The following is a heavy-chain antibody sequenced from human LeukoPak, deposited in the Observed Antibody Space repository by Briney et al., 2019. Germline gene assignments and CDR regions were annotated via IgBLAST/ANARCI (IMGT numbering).Heavy chain of an antibody. CDR1: GFTFSSYA. V-gene: IGHV3-7*01. Sequence: GGSLRLSCAASGFTFSSYAMNWVRQAPGKGLEWVANIKQDGSEKYYVDSVKGRFTISRDNAKNSLYLQMNSLRAEDTAVYYCARGNSTCSYWGQGTLVTVSS. CDR3: ARGNSTCSY. D-gene: IGHD6-13*01. J-gene: IGHJ4*02. CDR2: IKQDGSEK.